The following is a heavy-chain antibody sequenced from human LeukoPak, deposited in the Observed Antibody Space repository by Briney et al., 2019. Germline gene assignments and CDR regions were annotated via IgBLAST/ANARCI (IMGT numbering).Heavy chain of an antibody. J-gene: IGHJ5*02. Sequence: PGGSLRLSCAASGFTFSNYTLNWVRQAPGKGLEWVSSISSSSSYIYYADSVKGRFTISRDNAKNSLYLQMDSLRAEDTAVYYCATSVRGAAAPWGQGTLVTVSS. CDR3: ATSVRGAAAP. CDR1: GFTFSNYT. D-gene: IGHD6-13*01. V-gene: IGHV3-21*06. CDR2: ISSSSSYI.